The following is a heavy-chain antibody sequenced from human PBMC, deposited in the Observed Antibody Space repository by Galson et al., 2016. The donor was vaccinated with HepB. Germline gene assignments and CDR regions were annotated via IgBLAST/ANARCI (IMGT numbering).Heavy chain of an antibody. V-gene: IGHV3-30-3*02. CDR1: GFTFISSA. CDR2: VSNDGSSK. D-gene: IGHD3-10*01. J-gene: IGHJ4*02. Sequence: SLRLSCAASGFTFISSAMRCVRQAPGKGLEWVADVSNDGSSKYYADSVKGRFTISRDNSKNTVYLQMSSLRVDDTAVYYCAKIGWREYDGYWGQGTLVTVSS. CDR3: AKIGWREYDGY.